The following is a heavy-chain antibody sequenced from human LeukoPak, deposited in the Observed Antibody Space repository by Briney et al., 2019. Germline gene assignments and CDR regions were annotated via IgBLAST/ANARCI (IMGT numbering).Heavy chain of an antibody. J-gene: IGHJ4*02. CDR2: ISAYNGNT. CDR1: GYTFTSYY. Sequence: ASVKVSCKASGYTFTSYYIHWVRQAPGQGLEWMGWISAYNGNTNYAQKLQGRVTMTTDTSTSTAYMELRSLRSDDTAVYYCARVWSSWYGEDYWGQGTLVTVSS. CDR3: ARVWSSWYGEDY. V-gene: IGHV1-18*04. D-gene: IGHD6-13*01.